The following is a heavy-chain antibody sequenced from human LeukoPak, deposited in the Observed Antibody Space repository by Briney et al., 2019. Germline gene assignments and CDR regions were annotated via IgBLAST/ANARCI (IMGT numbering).Heavy chain of an antibody. CDR1: GRSVSSGSYY. V-gene: IGHV4-61*01. CDR3: ARGQGPYDYVWGSYRSVYFDY. J-gene: IGHJ4*02. CDR2: TYYSGST. Sequence: PSETLSLTCTVSGRSVSSGSYYWSWIRQPPGKGLEWIGYTYYSGSTNYNPSLKSRVTISVDTSKNQFSLKLSSVTAADTAVYYCARGQGPYDYVWGSYRSVYFDYWGQGTLVSVSS. D-gene: IGHD3-16*02.